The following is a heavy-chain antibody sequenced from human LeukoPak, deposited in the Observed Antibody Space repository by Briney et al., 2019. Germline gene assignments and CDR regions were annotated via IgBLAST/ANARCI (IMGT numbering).Heavy chain of an antibody. CDR3: ARETNYLWFGEVSLWFDP. V-gene: IGHV7-4-1*02. J-gene: IGHJ5*02. CDR2: MNTNTGNP. D-gene: IGHD3-10*01. CDR1: GFTFTGYY. Sequence: ASVKVSCKASGFTFTGYYMHWVRQAPGQGLEWMGWMNTNTGNPTYAQGFTGRFVFSLDTSVSTAYLQISSLKAEDTAVYYCARETNYLWFGEVSLWFDPWGQGTLVTVSS.